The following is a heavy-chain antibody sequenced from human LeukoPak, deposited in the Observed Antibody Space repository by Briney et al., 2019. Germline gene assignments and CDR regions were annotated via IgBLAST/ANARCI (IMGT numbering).Heavy chain of an antibody. CDR2: ITSSSDYI. CDR1: GFTFSSHS. V-gene: IGHV3-21*01. D-gene: IGHD3-22*01. CDR3: VRESVYYDGPGYYNVLDY. J-gene: IGHJ4*02. Sequence: GGSLRLSCAASGFTFSSHSMNWVRQAPGKGLERVSVITSSSDYIYYADSLKGRFTVSRDNAKNSLDLQVNSLRAEDTAVYYCVRESVYYDGPGYYNVLDYWGQGTLVTVSS.